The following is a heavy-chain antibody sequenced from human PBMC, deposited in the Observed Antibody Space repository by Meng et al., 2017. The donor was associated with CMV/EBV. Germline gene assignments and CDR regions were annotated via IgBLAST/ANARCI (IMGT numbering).Heavy chain of an antibody. CDR1: GFTFSSYG. D-gene: IGHD6-6*01. Sequence: GESLKISCAASGFTFSSYGMHWVRQAPGKGLEWVAFIRYDGSNKYYADSVKGRFTISRDNSKNTLYLQMNSLRAEDTAVYYCARDQYSSSSHYYYYGMDVWGQGTTVTVSS. V-gene: IGHV3-30*02. CDR2: IRYDGSNK. J-gene: IGHJ6*02. CDR3: ARDQYSSSSHYYYYGMDV.